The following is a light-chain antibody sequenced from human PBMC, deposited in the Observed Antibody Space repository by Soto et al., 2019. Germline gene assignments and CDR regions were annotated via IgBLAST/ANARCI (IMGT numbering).Light chain of an antibody. Sequence: IVLTQSPGTLSLYPGLRATLSCRASQSVTSDDLAWYKQQPGQAPRLLIHGASSRATGIPDRFSGSGSGTDFTLTISRLEPEDFACYYCQQYVRPFGQGTKVEIK. J-gene: IGKJ1*01. CDR3: QQYVRP. CDR2: GAS. V-gene: IGKV3-20*01. CDR1: QSVTSDD.